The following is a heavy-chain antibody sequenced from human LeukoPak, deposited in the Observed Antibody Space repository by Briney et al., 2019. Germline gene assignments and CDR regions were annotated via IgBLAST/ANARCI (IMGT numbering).Heavy chain of an antibody. Sequence: GESLKISCQGSGYSFTSYWIGWVRQMPGKGLEWMGIIFPSDSDTRYSPSFQGQVTISADKSISTAYLRWSSLKASDTAMYFCARGLRPMRYFEYWGQGTLVTVSS. CDR2: IFPSDSDT. J-gene: IGHJ4*02. V-gene: IGHV5-51*01. D-gene: IGHD3-3*01. CDR1: GYSFTSYW. CDR3: ARGLRPMRYFEY.